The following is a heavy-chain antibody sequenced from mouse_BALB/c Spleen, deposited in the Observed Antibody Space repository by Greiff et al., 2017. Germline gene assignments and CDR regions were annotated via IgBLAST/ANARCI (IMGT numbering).Heavy chain of an antibody. CDR2: ISSGGSYT. CDR3: ARAYYGSSYDAMDY. Sequence: DVQLVESGGGLVKPGGSLKLSCAASGFTFSSYAMSWVRQSPEKRLEWVAEISSGGSYTYYPDTVTGRFTISRDNAKNTLYLEMSSLRSEDTAMYYCARAYYGSSYDAMDYWGQGTSVTVSS. D-gene: IGHD1-1*01. V-gene: IGHV5-9-4*01. J-gene: IGHJ4*01. CDR1: GFTFSSYA.